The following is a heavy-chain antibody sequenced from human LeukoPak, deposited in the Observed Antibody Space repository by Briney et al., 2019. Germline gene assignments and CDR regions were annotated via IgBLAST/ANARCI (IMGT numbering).Heavy chain of an antibody. J-gene: IGHJ4*02. D-gene: IGHD2-15*01. CDR2: IKSKTDGGTT. CDR1: GFTFSNAW. V-gene: IGHV3-15*01. CDR3: TTAIIRIVVVAADY. Sequence: GGSLRLSCAASGFTFSNAWMSWVRQAPGKGLEWVGRIKSKTDGGTTDYAATVKGRFTISRDDSKNTLYLQMNSLKTEDTAVYYCTTAIIRIVVVAADYWGQGTLVTVSS.